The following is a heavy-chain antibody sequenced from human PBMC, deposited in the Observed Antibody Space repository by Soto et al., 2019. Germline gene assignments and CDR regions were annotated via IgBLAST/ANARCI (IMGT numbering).Heavy chain of an antibody. Sequence: SETRSLTCAVSGGSISGSYYYWGWLRQSPGRGPEWIGSVFYTGFTSYNPSLESRVSVSVDTSKNQFSLKVSAVTAADTAVYYCASSQKGYNWNYFDHWGQGALVTVPS. D-gene: IGHD1-20*01. J-gene: IGHJ4*02. V-gene: IGHV4-39*01. CDR3: ASSQKGYNWNYFDH. CDR1: GGSISGSYYY. CDR2: VFYTGFT.